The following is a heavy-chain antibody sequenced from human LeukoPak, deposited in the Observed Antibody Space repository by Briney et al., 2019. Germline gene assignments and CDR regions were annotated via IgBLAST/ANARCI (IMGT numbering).Heavy chain of an antibody. V-gene: IGHV1-2*02. CDR3: ARRRFSSSGCYFDN. J-gene: IGHJ4*02. CDR1: GGTFTGYT. D-gene: IGHD6-6*01. Sequence: ASVKVSCKASGGTFTGYTIHWVRQAPGQGLEWMGWINPYRCDTKYAQKFQGSVTMTRDRSISTAYMERNSPPSSCTAVYFCARRRFSSSGCYFDNWGQGTLVTVSS. CDR2: INPYRCDT.